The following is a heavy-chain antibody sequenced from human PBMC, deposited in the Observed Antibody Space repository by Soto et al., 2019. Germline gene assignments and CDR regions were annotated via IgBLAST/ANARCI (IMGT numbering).Heavy chain of an antibody. CDR1: GYTFTRYG. D-gene: IGHD6-13*01. V-gene: IGHV1-18*01. CDR2: ISAYNGNT. CDR3: ARRIAAAGTGVVYFDY. J-gene: IGHJ4*02. Sequence: GASVKVSCKASGYTFTRYGISWVRQAPGRGLEWMGWISAYNGNTNYAQKLQGRVTMTTDTSTSTAYMELRSLRSDDTAVYYCARRIAAAGTGVVYFDYWGQGTLVTVSS.